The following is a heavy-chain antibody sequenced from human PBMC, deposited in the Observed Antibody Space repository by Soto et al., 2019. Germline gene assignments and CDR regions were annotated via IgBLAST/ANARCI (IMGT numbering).Heavy chain of an antibody. CDR2: IKQDGSEK. J-gene: IGHJ3*02. CDR3: ARGLYAFGI. CDR1: GFTFSSCW. V-gene: IGHV3-7*01. Sequence: EVQLVESGGGLVQPGGSLRLSCAASGFTFSSCWMSWVRQAPGKGLEWVANIKQDGSEKYYVDSVKGRFTISRDNAKNSLYLQMNSLRAEDTAVYYCARGLYAFGIWGQGTMVTVSS.